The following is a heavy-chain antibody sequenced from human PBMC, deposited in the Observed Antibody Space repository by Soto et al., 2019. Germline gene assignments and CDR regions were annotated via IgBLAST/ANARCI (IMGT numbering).Heavy chain of an antibody. CDR3: ARISSVAGGYYLYFDY. Sequence: ASVKVSCKASGYTFTSYAMHWVRQAPGQRLEWMGWINAGNGNTKYPQKFQGRVTITRDTSASTAYMELSSLRSEDTAVYYCARISSVAGGYYLYFDYWGQGTLVTVS. J-gene: IGHJ4*02. CDR2: INAGNGNT. CDR1: GYTFTSYA. V-gene: IGHV1-3*01. D-gene: IGHD3-22*01.